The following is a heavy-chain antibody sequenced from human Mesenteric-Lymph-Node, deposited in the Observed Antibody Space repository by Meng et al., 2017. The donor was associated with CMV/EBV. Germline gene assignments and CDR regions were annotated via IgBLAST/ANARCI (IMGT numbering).Heavy chain of an antibody. CDR3: ARHLGGRGIIANI. CDR1: GYYFTSYW. V-gene: IGHV5-51*01. CDR2: IYPGDSDT. D-gene: IGHD3-16*02. J-gene: IGHJ4*02. Sequence: WKGSGYYFTSYWVGWVRQMPGKGLEWMGVIYPGDSDTRYSPAFQGHVTISVDKSIGTAYLQWSSLRASDTAMYYCARHLGGRGIIANIWGQGTLVTVSS.